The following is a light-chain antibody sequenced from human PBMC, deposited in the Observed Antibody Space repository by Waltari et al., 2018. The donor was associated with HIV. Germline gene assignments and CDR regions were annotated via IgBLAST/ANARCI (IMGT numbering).Light chain of an antibody. Sequence: IVMTQSPATLSVSPGERATLSCRASQSVSTSSAWSQQKPGQPPRLLFYDASTRASGVPARFSGSGSGTEFTLTISSLQSEDFAVYYCQQYSNWPRTFGGGTKVEI. CDR2: DAS. CDR1: QSVSTS. V-gene: IGKV3-15*01. J-gene: IGKJ4*01. CDR3: QQYSNWPRT.